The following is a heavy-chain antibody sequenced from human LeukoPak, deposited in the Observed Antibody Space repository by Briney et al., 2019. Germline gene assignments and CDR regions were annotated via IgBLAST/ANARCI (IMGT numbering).Heavy chain of an antibody. CDR3: ASSSPRFNDAFDI. CDR2: IYPGDSDT. Sequence: GESLKISRKGSGYSFTSYWIGWVRQMPGKGLEWMGIIYPGDSDTRYSPSFQGQVTISADKSISTAYLQWSSLKASDTAMYYCASSSPRFNDAFDIWGQGTMVTVSS. CDR1: GYSFTSYW. D-gene: IGHD6-6*01. J-gene: IGHJ3*02. V-gene: IGHV5-51*01.